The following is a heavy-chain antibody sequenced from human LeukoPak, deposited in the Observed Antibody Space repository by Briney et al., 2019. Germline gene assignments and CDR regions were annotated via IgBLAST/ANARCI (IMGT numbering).Heavy chain of an antibody. D-gene: IGHD2-21*02. J-gene: IGHJ4*02. CDR3: ARDSVIVVVTAPLDY. CDR1: GYTFTGYG. V-gene: IGHV1-18*01. Sequence: AASVKVSCKASGYTFTGYGISWVRQAPGQGLEWMGWISAYNGNTNYAQKLQGRVTMTTDTSTSTAYMELRSLRSDDTAVYYCARDSVIVVVTAPLDYWGQGTLVTVSS. CDR2: ISAYNGNT.